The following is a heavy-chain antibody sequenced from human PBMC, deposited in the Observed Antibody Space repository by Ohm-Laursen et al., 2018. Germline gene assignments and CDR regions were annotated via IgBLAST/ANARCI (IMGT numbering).Heavy chain of an antibody. CDR1: GFTFSDYH. D-gene: IGHD3-16*01. V-gene: IGHV3-11*01. Sequence: GSLRLSCAASGFTFSDYHMSWIRQAPGKGLEWVSYITSSGSTIYYADSVKGRFTISRDNAKNSLYLQMNSLRAEDTAVYYCARTATYATFDPWGQGTLVTVSS. CDR3: ARTATYATFDP. J-gene: IGHJ5*02. CDR2: ITSSGSTI.